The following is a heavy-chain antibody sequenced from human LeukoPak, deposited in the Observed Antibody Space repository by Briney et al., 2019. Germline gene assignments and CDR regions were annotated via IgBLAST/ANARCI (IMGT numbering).Heavy chain of an antibody. J-gene: IGHJ4*02. CDR2: ISYSGST. V-gene: IGHV4-59*04. D-gene: IGHD6-25*01. CDR1: GGSISGYY. CDR3: ARLDKGIKAAHFDY. Sequence: SETLSLTCTVSGGSISGYYWSWIRQPPGKGLEWIGVISYSGSTYYNPSLKSRVTISVDTSKSHFSLKLSSVTAADTAIYYCARLDKGIKAAHFDYWGQGTLVTVSS.